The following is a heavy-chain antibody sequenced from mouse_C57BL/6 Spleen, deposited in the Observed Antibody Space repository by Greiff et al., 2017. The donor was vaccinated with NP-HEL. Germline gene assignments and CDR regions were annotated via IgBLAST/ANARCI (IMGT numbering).Heavy chain of an antibody. V-gene: IGHV5-9-1*02. Sequence: DVMLVESGEGLVKPGGSLKLSCAASGFTFSSYAMSWVRQTPEKRLEWVAYISSGGDYIYYADTVKGRFTISRDNARNTLYLQMSSLKSEDTAMYYCTRDRDNYFDYWGQGTTLTVSS. CDR1: GFTFSSYA. J-gene: IGHJ2*01. CDR3: TRDRDNYFDY. CDR2: ISSGGDYI.